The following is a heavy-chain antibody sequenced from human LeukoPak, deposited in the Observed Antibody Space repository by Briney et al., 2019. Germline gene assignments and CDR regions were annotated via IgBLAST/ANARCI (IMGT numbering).Heavy chain of an antibody. V-gene: IGHV3-53*01. CDR1: GFIVSSDY. CDR2: IYTDGST. D-gene: IGHD3-16*01. J-gene: IGHJ4*02. Sequence: GGSLRLSCAASGFIVSSDYMNWVRQAPGKGLEWVSAIYTDGSTYYADSVKGRFTISRDNSKNTLYLQMHSLRAEDTAVYYCARGSRGVMVDYWGQGTLVSVSS. CDR3: ARGSRGVMVDY.